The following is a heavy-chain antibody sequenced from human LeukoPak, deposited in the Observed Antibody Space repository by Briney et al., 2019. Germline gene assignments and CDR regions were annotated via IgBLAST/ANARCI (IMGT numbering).Heavy chain of an antibody. D-gene: IGHD3-3*01. V-gene: IGHV3-53*01. CDR2: IYSGGST. J-gene: IGHJ3*02. CDR1: GFTFSSNY. CDR3: AKSIQYYDFWSGYWGSAFDI. Sequence: GGSLRLSCAASGFTFSSNYMSWVRQAPGKGLEGVSVIYSGGSTYYADSVKGRFTISRDNSKNTLYLQMNSLRAEDTAVYYCAKSIQYYDFWSGYWGSAFDIWGQGTMVTVSS.